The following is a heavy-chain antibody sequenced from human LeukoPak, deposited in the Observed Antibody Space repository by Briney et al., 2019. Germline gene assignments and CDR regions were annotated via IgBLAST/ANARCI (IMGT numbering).Heavy chain of an antibody. Sequence: SETLSLTCTVSGGSISSYYWSWIRQPPGKGLEWIGYIYHSGSTYYNPSLKSRVTISVDRSKNQFSLKLSSVTAADTAVYYCARDSDFGVALFDYWGQGTLVTVSS. CDR1: GGSISSYY. CDR2: IYHSGST. D-gene: IGHD3-3*01. V-gene: IGHV4-59*12. J-gene: IGHJ4*02. CDR3: ARDSDFGVALFDY.